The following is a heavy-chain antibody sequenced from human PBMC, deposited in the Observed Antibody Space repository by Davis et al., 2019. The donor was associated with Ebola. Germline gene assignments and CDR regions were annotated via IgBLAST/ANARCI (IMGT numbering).Heavy chain of an antibody. Sequence: PGGSLRLSCAASGFTFSSYDMHWVRQATGKGLEWVSAIGTAGDTYYPGSVKGRFTISRENAKNSLYLQMNSLRAGDTAVYYCARGCGGGSCYSWAAYYYYGMDVWGQGTTVTVSS. CDR1: GFTFSSYD. CDR2: IGTAGDT. J-gene: IGHJ6*02. D-gene: IGHD2-15*01. V-gene: IGHV3-13*01. CDR3: ARGCGGGSCYSWAAYYYYGMDV.